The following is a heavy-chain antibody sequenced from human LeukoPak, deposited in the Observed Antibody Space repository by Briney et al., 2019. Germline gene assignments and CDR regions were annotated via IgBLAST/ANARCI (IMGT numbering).Heavy chain of an antibody. J-gene: IGHJ4*02. CDR1: GFTFSNAW. CDR3: TTDPYDSSGYARRAKVIDY. CDR2: IKSKTDGGTT. Sequence: KTGGSLRLSCAASGFTFSNAWMRWGRQAPGKGLEWVGRIKSKTDGGTTDYAAPVKGRFTISRDDSKNTLYLQMNSLKTEHTAVYYCTTDPYDSSGYARRAKVIDYWGQGTLVTVSS. V-gene: IGHV3-15*01. D-gene: IGHD3-22*01.